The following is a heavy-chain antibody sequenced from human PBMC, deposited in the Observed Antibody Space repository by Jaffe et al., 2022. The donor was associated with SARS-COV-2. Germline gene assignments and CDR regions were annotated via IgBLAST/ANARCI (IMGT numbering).Heavy chain of an antibody. D-gene: IGHD3-10*01. V-gene: IGHV4-59*01. CDR3: ARSYYPEAFDI. Sequence: QVQLQESGPGLVKPSETLSLTCTVSGGSISSYYWSWIRQPPGKGLEWIGYIYYSGSTNYNPSLKSRVTISVDTSKNQFSLKLSSVTAADTAVYYCARSYYPEAFDIWGQGTMVTVSS. CDR2: IYYSGST. CDR1: GGSISSYY. J-gene: IGHJ3*02.